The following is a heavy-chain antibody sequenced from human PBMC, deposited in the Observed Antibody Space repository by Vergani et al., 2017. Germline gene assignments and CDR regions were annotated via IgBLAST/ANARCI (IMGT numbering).Heavy chain of an antibody. CDR2: IYHGGNT. D-gene: IGHD6-13*01. Sequence: QVQLQESGPGLVKPSETLSLTCAVSGYSITSGYYWGWIRQPPGKGLEWIGTIYHGGNTYYNPSLKSRVTISVDPSNNQFSLQLSSVTAADTAFYYCARQGSSSELADYWGQGTLVTVSS. CDR3: ARQGSSSELADY. J-gene: IGHJ4*02. CDR1: GYSITSGYY. V-gene: IGHV4-38-2*01.